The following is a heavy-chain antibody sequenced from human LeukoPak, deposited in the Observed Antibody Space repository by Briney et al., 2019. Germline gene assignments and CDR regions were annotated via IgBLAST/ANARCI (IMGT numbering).Heavy chain of an antibody. J-gene: IGHJ3*02. D-gene: IGHD1-26*01. V-gene: IGHV1-18*01. CDR3: ARDFLPVVGRGSAFDI. CDR2: ISAYNGNT. CDR1: GYTFTSYG. Sequence: ASVKVSCKASGYTFTSYGISWVRQAPGQGLEWMGWISAYNGNTNYAQKLQGRVTMTTDTSTSTAYMELRSLRSDDTAVYYCARDFLPVVGRGSAFDIWGQGTMVTVSS.